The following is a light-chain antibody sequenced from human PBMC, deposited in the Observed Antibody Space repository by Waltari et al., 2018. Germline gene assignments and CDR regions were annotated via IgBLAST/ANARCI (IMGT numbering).Light chain of an antibody. CDR3: SSYAGSNFVV. CDR2: EVS. J-gene: IGLJ2*01. Sequence: QSALTQPPSASGSPGQSVTISCTGTSSDVGGYNYVSWYQQHPGKAPKLMIYEVSKRPSGVPVRFSGSKSGNTASLTVSGRQAEDEADYYCSSYAGSNFVVFGGGTKLTVL. CDR1: SSDVGGYNY. V-gene: IGLV2-8*01.